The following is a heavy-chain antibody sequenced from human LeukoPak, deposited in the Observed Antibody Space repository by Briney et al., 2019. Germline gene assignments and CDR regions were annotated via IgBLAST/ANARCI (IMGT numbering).Heavy chain of an antibody. CDR1: GYTFTSYY. J-gene: IGHJ4*02. CDR2: INPSGGST. CDR3: ARSRKRSGSYDHFDY. D-gene: IGHD1-26*01. V-gene: IGHV1-46*01. Sequence: ASVKVSCKASGYTFTSYYMHWVRQAPGQGLEWMGIINPSGGSTSYAQKFQGRVTMTRDTSTSTVYMELSSLRSEDTAVYYCARSRKRSGSYDHFDYWGQGTLVTVSS.